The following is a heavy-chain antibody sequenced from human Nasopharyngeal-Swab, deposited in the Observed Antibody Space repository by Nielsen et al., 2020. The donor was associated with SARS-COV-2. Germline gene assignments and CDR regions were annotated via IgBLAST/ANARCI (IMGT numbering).Heavy chain of an antibody. CDR3: AKVRITQYGGGPGYFDL. J-gene: IGHJ2*01. D-gene: IGHD3-10*01. V-gene: IGHV3-9*01. Sequence: SLKISCAASGFTFDDYALHWVRHAPGKGLESVSGISWNSGSIGYADSVKGRFTISIDNAKNSPYLQMNSLRAEDTALYYCAKVRITQYGGGPGYFDLWGRGTLVTVSS. CDR2: ISWNSGSI. CDR1: GFTFDDYA.